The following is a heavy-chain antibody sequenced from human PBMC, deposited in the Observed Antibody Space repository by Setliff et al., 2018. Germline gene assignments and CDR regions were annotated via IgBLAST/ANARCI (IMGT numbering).Heavy chain of an antibody. CDR1: GFTFSTYR. V-gene: IGHV3-30*04. CDR3: AREVVGARPYYSYMEV. Sequence: GGSLRLSCAASGFTFSTYRMHWVRQAPGKGLEWVAVISYDGSNKYYADSVKGRFTISRDNSKNTLYLQMNSLRAEDTAVYYCAREVVGARPYYSYMEVWGKGTTVTVSS. CDR2: ISYDGSNK. J-gene: IGHJ6*03. D-gene: IGHD2-15*01.